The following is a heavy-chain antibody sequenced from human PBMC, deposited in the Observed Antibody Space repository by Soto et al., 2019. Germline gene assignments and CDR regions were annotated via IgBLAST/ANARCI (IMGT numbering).Heavy chain of an antibody. CDR1: GGTISGYY. J-gene: IGHJ5*02. Sequence: SETLSLTCSVSGGTISGYYWTWIRQPAGKGLEWIGRIYSSGNTKYDPSLQSRVTMSLDTSNNQFSLRLTSVTAADTAVYYCARGQRFSDWFDPWGQGTLVTVS. CDR2: IYSSGNT. CDR3: ARGQRFSDWFDP. D-gene: IGHD3-3*01. V-gene: IGHV4-4*07.